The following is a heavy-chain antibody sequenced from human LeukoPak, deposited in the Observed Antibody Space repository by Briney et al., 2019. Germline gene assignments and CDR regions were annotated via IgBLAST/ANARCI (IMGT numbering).Heavy chain of an antibody. D-gene: IGHD2-21*02. V-gene: IGHV3-21*01. Sequence: TGGSLRLSCAASGFKFSSYSMKWVRQAPGKGLEWVSFISSSSSYIYYADSLKGRFTISRDNAKNSLYLQMNSLRAEDTAVYYCARGSGIVTATPFGYWGQGHLVTVSS. CDR3: ARGSGIVTATPFGY. CDR1: GFKFSSYS. J-gene: IGHJ4*02. CDR2: ISSSSSYI.